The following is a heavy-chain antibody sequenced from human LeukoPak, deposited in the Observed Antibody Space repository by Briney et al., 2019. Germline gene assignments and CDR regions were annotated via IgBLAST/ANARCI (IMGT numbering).Heavy chain of an antibody. V-gene: IGHV4-39*07. J-gene: IGHJ6*03. D-gene: IGHD3-3*01. Sequence: SETLSLTCTVSGGSISSSSYYWGWIRQPPGKGLEWIGSIYYSGSTYYNPSLKSRVTISVDTSKNQFSLKLSSVTAADTAVYYCARDPEYYDPSPGYYYYMDVWGKGTTVTVSS. CDR1: GGSISSSSYY. CDR2: IYYSGST. CDR3: ARDPEYYDPSPGYYYYMDV.